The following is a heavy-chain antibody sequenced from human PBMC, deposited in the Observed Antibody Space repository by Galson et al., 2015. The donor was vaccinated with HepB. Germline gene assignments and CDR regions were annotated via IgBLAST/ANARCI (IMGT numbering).Heavy chain of an antibody. CDR2: IKQDGSEK. CDR3: AREDIVVVPAAISTGYYYYYYMDV. V-gene: IGHV3-7*03. CDR1: GFTFSSYW. J-gene: IGHJ6*03. Sequence: SLRLSCAASGFTFSSYWMSWVRQAPGKGLEWVANIKQDGSEKYYVDSVKGRFTISRDNAKNSLYLQMNSLRAEDTAVYYCAREDIVVVPAAISTGYYYYYYMDVWGKGTTVTVSS. D-gene: IGHD2-2*02.